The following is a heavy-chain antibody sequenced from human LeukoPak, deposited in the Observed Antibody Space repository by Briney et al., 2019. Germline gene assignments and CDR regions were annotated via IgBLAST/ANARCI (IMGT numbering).Heavy chain of an antibody. CDR1: GYSFTSYW. D-gene: IGHD3-10*01. CDR3: ARQGLLWFGEPIDPMDY. J-gene: IGHJ4*02. Sequence: GESLKISCKGSGYSFTSYWIGWVRQMPGKGLEWMGIIYPGDSDTRCGPSFQGQVTISADKSISTAYLQWSSLKASDTAMYYCARQGLLWFGEPIDPMDYWGQGTLVTVSS. V-gene: IGHV5-51*01. CDR2: IYPGDSDT.